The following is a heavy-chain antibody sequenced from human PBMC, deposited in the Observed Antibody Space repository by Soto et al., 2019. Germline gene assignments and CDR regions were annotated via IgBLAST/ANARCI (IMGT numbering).Heavy chain of an antibody. CDR3: ARGMAGWNDAGMDV. CDR2: INPNSGGT. J-gene: IGHJ6*02. Sequence: ASVKVSCRASGYTFPGCYMHYVRKAPGQGLEWMGWINPNSGGTNYAQKFQGWVTMTRDTSISTAYMELSRLRSDDTAVYYCARGMAGWNDAGMDVWGQGTTVTVSS. D-gene: IGHD1-1*01. V-gene: IGHV1-2*04. CDR1: GYTFPGCY.